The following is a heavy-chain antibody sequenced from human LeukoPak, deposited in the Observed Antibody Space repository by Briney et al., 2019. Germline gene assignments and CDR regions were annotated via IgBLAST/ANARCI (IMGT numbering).Heavy chain of an antibody. CDR2: ITYDGSNK. Sequence: PGRSLRLSCAASGFTFSSYAMHWVRQAPGKGLEWVAVITYDGSNKYYADSVKGRFTISRDNSKNTLYLQMNSLRAEDTAVYYCATDRSGLMVRGVNSSDYYYYFGMDVWGQGATVTDSS. CDR1: GFTFSSYA. V-gene: IGHV3-30-3*01. J-gene: IGHJ6*02. CDR3: ATDRSGLMVRGVNSSDYYYYFGMDV. D-gene: IGHD3-10*01.